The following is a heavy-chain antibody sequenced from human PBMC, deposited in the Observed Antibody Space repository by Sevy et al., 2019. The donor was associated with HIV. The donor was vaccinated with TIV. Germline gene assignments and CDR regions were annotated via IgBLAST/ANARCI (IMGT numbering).Heavy chain of an antibody. V-gene: IGHV1-3*01. CDR2: LNAGNGNT. CDR3: ARDSSWNAESFGY. CDR1: GYTFTSYA. J-gene: IGHJ4*02. D-gene: IGHD1-1*01. Sequence: ASVKVSCKASGYTFTSYAMHWVRQAPGQRLEWMGWLNAGNGNTKYSQKFQGRVTITRDTSASTAYMELSSLRSEDTAVYYCARDSSWNAESFGYWGQGTLVTVSS.